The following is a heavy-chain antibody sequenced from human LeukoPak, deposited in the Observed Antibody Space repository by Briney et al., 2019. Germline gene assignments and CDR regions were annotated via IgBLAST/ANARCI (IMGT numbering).Heavy chain of an antibody. V-gene: IGHV1-69*13. D-gene: IGHD2-2*01. J-gene: IGHJ6*03. Sequence: PVKVSCKASGGTFSSYAISWVRQAPGQGLEWMGGIIPIFGTANYAQKFQGRVTITADESTSTAYMELSSLRSEDTAVYYCARESSLRVGGDPYYYYMDVWGKGTTVTVSS. CDR3: ARESSLRVGGDPYYYYMDV. CDR2: IIPIFGTA. CDR1: GGTFSSYA.